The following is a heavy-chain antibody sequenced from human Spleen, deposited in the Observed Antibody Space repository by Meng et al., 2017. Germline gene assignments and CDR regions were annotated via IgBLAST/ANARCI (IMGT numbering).Heavy chain of an antibody. CDR3: ARDEDISAAGKLFGDY. J-gene: IGHJ4*02. D-gene: IGHD6-13*01. CDR2: IDPKSGDT. CDR1: GYNFPDYW. V-gene: IGHV1-2*06. Sequence: QVQLVQSGAGVKTPGASVKVSCKPSGYNFPDYWLHWVRRAPGQGLEWMGRIDPKSGDTHYAQRFQGRVTMTGDTSISTAYMELSGLRSDDMAMYYCARDEDISAAGKLFGDYWGQGTLVTVSS.